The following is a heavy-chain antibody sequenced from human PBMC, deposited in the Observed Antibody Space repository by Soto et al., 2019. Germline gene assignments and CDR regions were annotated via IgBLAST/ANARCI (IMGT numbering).Heavy chain of an antibody. V-gene: IGHV4-59*01. J-gene: IGHJ4*02. D-gene: IGHD3-3*01. Sequence: SETLSLTCTVSGGSISSYYWSWIRQPPGKGLEWIGYIYYSGSTNYNPSLKSRVTISVDTSKNQFSLKLSSVTAADTAVYYCARVDFWSGYFDYWGQGTLVTVSS. CDR1: GGSISSYY. CDR2: IYYSGST. CDR3: ARVDFWSGYFDY.